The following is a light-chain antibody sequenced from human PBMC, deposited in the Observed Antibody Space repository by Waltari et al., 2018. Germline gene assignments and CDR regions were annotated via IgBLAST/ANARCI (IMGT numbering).Light chain of an antibody. CDR1: SSDVGSYDL. V-gene: IGLV2-23*02. CDR2: EVR. CDR3: CSYAGSSTSV. J-gene: IGLJ3*02. Sequence: QSALTQPASVSGSPGQSITISCTGTSSDVGSYDLVPWYHQHPGKAPKRMIYEVRKRPSGFSNRCSGSKSGNTASLTTSGLQAEDEADYYCCSYAGSSTSVFGGGTKLTVL.